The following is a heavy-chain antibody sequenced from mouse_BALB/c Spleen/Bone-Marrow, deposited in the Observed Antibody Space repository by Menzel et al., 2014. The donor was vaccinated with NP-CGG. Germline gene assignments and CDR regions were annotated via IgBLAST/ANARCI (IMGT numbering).Heavy chain of an antibody. CDR1: GYTFTTYW. Sequence: VQLVESGAELAKPGASVKMSCKASGYTFTTYWMHWVNQRPGQGLEWIGYINPSTGYTEYSQKFKDKATLPADKSSSAAYMHLISLTFEDAAVYYRARDREYWGHGTTRTVTS. CDR3: ARDREY. V-gene: IGHV1-7*01. CDR2: INPSTGYT. J-gene: IGHJ2*01.